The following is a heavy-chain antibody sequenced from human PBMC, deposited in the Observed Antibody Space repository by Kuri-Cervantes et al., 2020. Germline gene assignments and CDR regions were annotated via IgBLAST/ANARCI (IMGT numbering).Heavy chain of an antibody. J-gene: IGHJ1*01. CDR2: INHSGST. CDR1: GGSFSGYY. CDR3: TTYDSSGYYYGLEYFQH. V-gene: IGHV4-34*09. D-gene: IGHD3-22*01. Sequence: SQTLSLTCAVYGGSFSGYYWSWIRQPPGKGLEWIGEINHSGSTNYNPSLKSRVTISVDTSKNQFSLKLSSVTAADTAVYYCTTYDSSGYYYGLEYFQHWGQGTLVTVSS.